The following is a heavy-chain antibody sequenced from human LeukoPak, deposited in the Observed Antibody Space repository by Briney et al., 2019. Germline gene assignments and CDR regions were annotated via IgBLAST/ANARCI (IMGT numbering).Heavy chain of an antibody. J-gene: IGHJ6*02. CDR3: ARVGEYYYYGMDV. Sequence: GGSLRLSCAASGFTLSSYGMHWVRQAPGKGLEWVAVIWYDGSNKYYADSVKGRFTISRDNSKNTLYLQMNSLRAEDTAVYYCARVGEYYYYGMDVWGQGTTVTVSS. CDR1: GFTLSSYG. CDR2: IWYDGSNK. V-gene: IGHV3-33*01. D-gene: IGHD3-10*01.